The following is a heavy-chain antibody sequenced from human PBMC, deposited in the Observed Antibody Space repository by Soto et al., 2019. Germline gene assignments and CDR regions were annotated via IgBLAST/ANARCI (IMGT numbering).Heavy chain of an antibody. CDR2: ISAYNGNT. J-gene: IGHJ4*02. CDR3: ARESRGYSYGAGVIDY. Sequence: ASVKVSCKASGYTFTSYGISWVRQAPGQGLEWMGWISAYNGNTNYAQKRQGRVTMTTDTSTSTAYMELRSLRSDDTAVYYCARESRGYSYGAGVIDYWGQGTLVTVSS. V-gene: IGHV1-18*01. CDR1: GYTFTSYG. D-gene: IGHD5-18*01.